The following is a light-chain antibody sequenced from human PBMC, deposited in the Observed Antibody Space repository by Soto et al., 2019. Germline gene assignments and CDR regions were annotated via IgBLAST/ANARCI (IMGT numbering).Light chain of an antibody. Sequence: QSVLPQPPSVSAAPGQKVTISCSASSSKIGKNYVSWYQQLPGTAPKLLIYDNNKRPSGIPDRFSGSKSGTSATLGITGLQTGDEADYYCGTWDSSLSAHVFGTGTKVTVL. V-gene: IGLV1-51*01. CDR2: DNN. CDR1: SSKIGKNY. J-gene: IGLJ1*01. CDR3: GTWDSSLSAHV.